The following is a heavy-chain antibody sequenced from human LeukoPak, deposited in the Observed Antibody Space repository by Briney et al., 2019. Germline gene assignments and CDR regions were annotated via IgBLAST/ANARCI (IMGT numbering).Heavy chain of an antibody. CDR2: IHYRGST. Sequence: SETLSLTCTVSGGSISSYYWSWIPQSPGEGLEWIGYIHYRGSTNYNPSLKSRVTISVDTSKNQFSLKLSSLTAADTAVYYCARSVLGYSYGLHIDYWGQGTLVTVSS. D-gene: IGHD5-18*01. V-gene: IGHV4-59*01. CDR1: GGSISSYY. CDR3: ARSVLGYSYGLHIDY. J-gene: IGHJ4*02.